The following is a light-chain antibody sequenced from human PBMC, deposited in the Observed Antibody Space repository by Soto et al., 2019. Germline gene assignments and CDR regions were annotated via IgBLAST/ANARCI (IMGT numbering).Light chain of an antibody. Sequence: DIHMTQSPSTLSASVGDRVTITCRASQSISSWLAWYQQKPGKAPKLLTYKASSLERGVPSRFSGSGSGTEFTLTISSLQPDDFATYYCQHYNSYSEAFGQGTKVDIK. V-gene: IGKV1-5*03. CDR2: KAS. CDR3: QHYNSYSEA. CDR1: QSISSW. J-gene: IGKJ1*01.